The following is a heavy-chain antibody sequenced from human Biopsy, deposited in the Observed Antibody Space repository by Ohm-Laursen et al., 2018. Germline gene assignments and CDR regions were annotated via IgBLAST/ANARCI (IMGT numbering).Heavy chain of an antibody. V-gene: IGHV4-4*07. Sequence: PSDTLSLTCTVSGGSISSYYWSWIRQPAGQGLEWIGRIYITGETDYNPSLKSRVTMSVDSSKKQFSLKLKSVTAADTAIYYCARAPPLIRGVVESWFDPWGQGILATVSS. J-gene: IGHJ5*02. CDR2: IYITGET. CDR3: ARAPPLIRGVVESWFDP. CDR1: GGSISSYY. D-gene: IGHD3-10*01.